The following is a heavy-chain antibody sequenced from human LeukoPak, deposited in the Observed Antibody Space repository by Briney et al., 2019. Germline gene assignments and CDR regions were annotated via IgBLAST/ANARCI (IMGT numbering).Heavy chain of an antibody. CDR3: ARVEVGGLVYDAFDI. J-gene: IGHJ3*02. Sequence: SQTLSLTCTVSGGSISSGSYYWSWIRQPAGKGLEWIGYIYYSGSTNYNPSLKSRVTISVDTSKNQFSLKLSSVTAADTAVYYCARVEVGGLVYDAFDIWGQGTMVTVSS. V-gene: IGHV4-61*10. D-gene: IGHD1-26*01. CDR2: IYYSGST. CDR1: GGSISSGSYY.